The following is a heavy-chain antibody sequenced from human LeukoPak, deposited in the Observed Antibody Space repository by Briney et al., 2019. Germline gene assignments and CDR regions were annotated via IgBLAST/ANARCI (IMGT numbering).Heavy chain of an antibody. Sequence: ASVKLSCKASGYTFTGYNIHWVRQAPGQGLEWMGWINPNSGGTNYAQKFQGRVTMTRDTSINTAYMELSRLRSDDTAVYYCARDERYDSSGYPFDYWGQGTLVTVSS. V-gene: IGHV1-2*02. J-gene: IGHJ4*02. D-gene: IGHD3-22*01. CDR1: GYTFTGYN. CDR3: ARDERYDSSGYPFDY. CDR2: INPNSGGT.